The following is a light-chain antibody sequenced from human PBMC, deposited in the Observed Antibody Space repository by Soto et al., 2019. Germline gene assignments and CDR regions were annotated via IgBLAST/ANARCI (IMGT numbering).Light chain of an antibody. CDR3: SSYAGSSNV. J-gene: IGLJ1*01. Sequence: QSVLTQPPCASGSPGQSVAISCTGTSSDVGGYNYVSWYQQHPGKAPKLMIYEVNKRPSGVPDRFSGPKSGNTASLTVSGLQAEDEADYYCSSYAGSSNVFGTGTKVTVL. CDR1: SSDVGGYNY. CDR2: EVN. V-gene: IGLV2-8*01.